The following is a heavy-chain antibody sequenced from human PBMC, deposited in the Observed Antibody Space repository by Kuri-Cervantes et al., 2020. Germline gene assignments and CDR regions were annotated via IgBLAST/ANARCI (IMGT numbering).Heavy chain of an antibody. CDR2: IITIFGTA. D-gene: IGHD2-15*01. CDR1: GGTFSSYA. Sequence: SAKVSCKASGGTFSSYAISWARQAPGQGLEWMGGIITIFGTANYAQKFQGRVTITTDESTSTAYMELSSLRSEETAVYYCASGHCRGGSCYQILYFDYWGQGTMVTVSS. V-gene: IGHV1-69*05. CDR3: ASGHCRGGSCYQILYFDY. J-gene: IGHJ4*01.